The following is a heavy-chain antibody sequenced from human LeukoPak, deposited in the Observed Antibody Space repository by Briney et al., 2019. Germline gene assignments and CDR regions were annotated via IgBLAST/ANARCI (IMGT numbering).Heavy chain of an antibody. CDR2: IYYSGST. Sequence: SETLSLTCTVSDGSTSTSDYYWGWIRQPPGKGLEWIGSIYYSGSTYYNPSLKSRVTISVDTSKNQFSLKLSSVTAADTAVYYCARFHYDSSGYTYYYYYYYMDVWGKGTTVTISS. CDR3: ARFHYDSSGYTYYYYYYYMDV. CDR1: DGSTSTSDYY. D-gene: IGHD3-22*01. J-gene: IGHJ6*03. V-gene: IGHV4-39*07.